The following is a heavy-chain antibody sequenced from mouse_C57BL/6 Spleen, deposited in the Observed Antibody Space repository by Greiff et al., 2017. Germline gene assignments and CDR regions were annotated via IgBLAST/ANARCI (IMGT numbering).Heavy chain of an antibody. CDR1: GFTFSDYG. J-gene: IGHJ1*03. CDR2: ISSGSSTI. CDR3: ARNDYWYFDV. D-gene: IGHD2-3*01. V-gene: IGHV5-17*01. Sequence: EVKLVESGGGLVKPGGSLKLSCAASGFTFSDYGMHWVRQAPEKGLEWVAYISSGSSTIYYAETVKGRFTISRDNAKNTLFLQMTSLRSEDTAMYYCARNDYWYFDVWGTGTTVTFSS.